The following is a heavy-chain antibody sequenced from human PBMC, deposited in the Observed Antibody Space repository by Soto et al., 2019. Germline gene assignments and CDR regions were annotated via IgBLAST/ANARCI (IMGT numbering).Heavy chain of an antibody. CDR2: TKPSAGST. Sequence: VASVKVSCKTSGFTFTSYDMHWVRQAPGQGLEWMGITKPSAGSTTYAQKFQGRFTVTRDTSTTTVYMELSRLTSEDTAVYYCARYGGYSYGYDSWGQGTQVTVSS. J-gene: IGHJ4*02. CDR1: GFTFTSYD. V-gene: IGHV1-46*01. D-gene: IGHD5-18*01. CDR3: ARYGGYSYGYDS.